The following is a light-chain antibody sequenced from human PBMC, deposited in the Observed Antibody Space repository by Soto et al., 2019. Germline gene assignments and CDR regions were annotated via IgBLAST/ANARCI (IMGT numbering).Light chain of an antibody. V-gene: IGKV3-11*01. CDR3: QQRKNWPLT. J-gene: IGKJ4*01. CDR1: QSVSTY. Sequence: EIVLTQSRATLSLCPGERTALXCRAIQSVSTYVTYLAWYQQKPGQAPRLLIYNASNRATGIPARFSGAGSGTDFTLTISSLEPEDFAVYYCQQRKNWPLTFGGGTKVDIK. CDR2: NAS.